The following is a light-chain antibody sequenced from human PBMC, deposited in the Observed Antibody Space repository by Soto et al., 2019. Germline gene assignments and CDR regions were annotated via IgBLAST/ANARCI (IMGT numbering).Light chain of an antibody. CDR3: QESYSSPWT. Sequence: EVVLTQSPGTLSLSPGDRGTLSCRASQSVSSSHLAWYQQKPGQAPRLLIYDASSRATGIPDRFSGSGSGTDFTLTISRLEPEDFATYYCQESYSSPWTFGQGTKVEIK. J-gene: IGKJ1*01. V-gene: IGKV3D-20*02. CDR1: QSVSSSH. CDR2: DAS.